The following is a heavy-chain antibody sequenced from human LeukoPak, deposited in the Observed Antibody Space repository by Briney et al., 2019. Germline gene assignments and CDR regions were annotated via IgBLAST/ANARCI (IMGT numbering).Heavy chain of an antibody. Sequence: PSETLSLTCAVYGGSFSGYYWSWIRQPPGKGLEWIGEINHSGSTNYNPSLKSRVTISVDTSKNQFSLKLSSVTAADTAVYYCARRSGLYGMDVWGQGTTVTVSS. J-gene: IGHJ6*02. CDR2: INHSGST. V-gene: IGHV4-34*01. CDR3: ARRSGLYGMDV. CDR1: GGSFSGYY.